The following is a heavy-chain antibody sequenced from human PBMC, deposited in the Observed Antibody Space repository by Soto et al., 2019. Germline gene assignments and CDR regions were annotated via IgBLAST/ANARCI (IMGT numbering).Heavy chain of an antibody. J-gene: IGHJ4*02. Sequence: GSLRLSCAASGFTFSSYGMHWVRQAPGKGLEWVAVISYDGSNKYYADSVKGRFTISRDNSKNTLYLQMNSLRAEDTAVYYCAKVGSSGWYSDYWGQGTLVTVSS. CDR3: AKVGSSGWYSDY. CDR1: GFTFSSYG. V-gene: IGHV3-30*18. D-gene: IGHD6-19*01. CDR2: ISYDGSNK.